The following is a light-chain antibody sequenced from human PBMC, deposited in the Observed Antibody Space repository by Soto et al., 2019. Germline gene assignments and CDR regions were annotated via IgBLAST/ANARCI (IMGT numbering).Light chain of an antibody. V-gene: IGKV1-9*01. CDR2: AAS. J-gene: IGKJ4*01. CDR1: QGFSTY. CDR3: QQLESYPLT. Sequence: IQLTQSPSSLSASIGDIVTITCRPSQGFSTYLAWYQQPPGKAPKLLIYAASILQSGVPSRFSGSRSGTDFTLTIRSLQPEDSATYYCQQLESYPLTFRGGTKLEIK.